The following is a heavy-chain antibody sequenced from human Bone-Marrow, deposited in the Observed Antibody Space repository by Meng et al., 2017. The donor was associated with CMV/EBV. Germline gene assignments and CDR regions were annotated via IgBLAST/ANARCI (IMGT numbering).Heavy chain of an antibody. CDR3: ARDSTRQADYYGMDV. D-gene: IGHD1-26*01. Sequence: SETMSLTSTVSGGSISSYYWSWIRQPPGKGLEWIGYIYYSGSTNYNPSLKSRVTISVDTSKNQFSLKLSSVTAADTAVYYCARDSTRQADYYGMDVWGQGTTVTVSS. CDR1: GGSISSYY. J-gene: IGHJ6*02. V-gene: IGHV4-59*01. CDR2: IYYSGST.